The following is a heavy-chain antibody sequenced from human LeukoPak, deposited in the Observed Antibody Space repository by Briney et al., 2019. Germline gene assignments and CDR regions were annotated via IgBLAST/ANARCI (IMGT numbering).Heavy chain of an antibody. D-gene: IGHD1-1*01. Sequence: GGSLRLSCTASGFSFSGHWMHWARQLPGKGLVWVSRINTDGSSTSYADSVKGRFTISRDNAKNTLYLQMNSLRAEDTAVYYCAGVSGWNPFHYWGQGTLVTVSS. J-gene: IGHJ4*02. V-gene: IGHV3-74*01. CDR2: INTDGSST. CDR1: GFSFSGHW. CDR3: AGVSGWNPFHY.